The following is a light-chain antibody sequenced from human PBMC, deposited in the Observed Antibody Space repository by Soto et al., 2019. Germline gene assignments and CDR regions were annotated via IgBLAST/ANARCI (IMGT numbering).Light chain of an antibody. J-gene: IGLJ3*02. CDR3: CSYAHTSRV. CDR2: DVN. CDR1: SGDIGAYNY. Sequence: QLVLTQPRSVSGSPGQSVTFSCTGTSGDIGAYNYVSWYQFHPGKAPKMIIYDVNKRPSGVPDRFSGSKSGNTASLTISWLQAEDEADYYCCSYAHTSRVFGGGTKVTVL. V-gene: IGLV2-11*01.